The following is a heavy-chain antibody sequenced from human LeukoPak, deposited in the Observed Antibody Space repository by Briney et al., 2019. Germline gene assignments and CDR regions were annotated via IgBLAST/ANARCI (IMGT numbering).Heavy chain of an antibody. CDR3: ARVGGSGSYRRDY. D-gene: IGHD3-10*01. CDR2: MNPNSGNT. J-gene: IGHJ4*02. CDR1: GYTFTDYY. Sequence: ASVKVSCKVSGYTFTDYYMHWVQQAPGKGLEWMGWMNPNSGNTGYAQKFQGRVTMTRNTSISTAYMELSSLRSEDTAVYYCARVGGSGSYRRDYWGQGTLVTVSS. V-gene: IGHV1-8*02.